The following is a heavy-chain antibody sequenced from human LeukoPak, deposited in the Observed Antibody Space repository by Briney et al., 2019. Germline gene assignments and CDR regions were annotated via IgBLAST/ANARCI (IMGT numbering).Heavy chain of an antibody. CDR2: IYPGDSDT. D-gene: IGHD3-10*01. CDR3: ARRPATYGSGRYYGDY. Sequence: GESLKISCKGSGYSFTSYWIGWVRQMPGKGLEWMGIIYPGDSDTRYSPSFQGQVTISADKSISTAYLQWSSLKASDTAMYYCARRPATYGSGRYYGDYWGQGTLVTVSS. J-gene: IGHJ4*02. V-gene: IGHV5-51*01. CDR1: GYSFTSYW.